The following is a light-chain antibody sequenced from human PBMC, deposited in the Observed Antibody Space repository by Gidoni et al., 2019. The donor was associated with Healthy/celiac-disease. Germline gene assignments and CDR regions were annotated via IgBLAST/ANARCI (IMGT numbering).Light chain of an antibody. CDR3: QQYNSYST. CDR1: QSISSW. V-gene: IGKV1-5*01. Sequence: DIQMTQSPSTLSASVGDRVTITCRASQSISSWLAWYQQKPGKAPKLLIYDASSLESGVPSRFSGSGSGTEFTLTISSLQPDDFATYYCQQYNSYSTFGQXTKVEIK. J-gene: IGKJ1*01. CDR2: DAS.